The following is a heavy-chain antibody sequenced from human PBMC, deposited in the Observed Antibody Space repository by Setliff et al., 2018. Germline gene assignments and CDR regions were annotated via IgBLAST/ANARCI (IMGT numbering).Heavy chain of an antibody. V-gene: IGHV1-8*01. D-gene: IGHD3-10*01. CDR2: VSPIDDGKP. CDR3: ARAGMASLHRKGVFEH. CDR1: GYSFTSYD. Sequence: ASVKVSCKASGYSFTSYDINWVRLAAGQGLEWMGWVSPIDDGKPGYAQKFQGRVTITWVTSISTAYMELSSLRSEDTAVYYCARAGMASLHRKGVFEHWGQGTLVTVSS. J-gene: IGHJ4*02.